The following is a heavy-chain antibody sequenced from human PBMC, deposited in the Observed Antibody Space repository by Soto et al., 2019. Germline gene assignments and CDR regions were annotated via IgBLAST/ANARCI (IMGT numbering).Heavy chain of an antibody. V-gene: IGHV3-74*01. Sequence: GGSLRLSCAASGFTFSNHWMHWVRQAPGKGLVWVSRFNLYGSTTAYADSVKGRFTISRDKAKNTLHLQMNSLRAEDTAVYYCVGTGSNSYWGQGTLVTVSS. CDR3: VGTGSNSY. D-gene: IGHD1-26*01. J-gene: IGHJ4*02. CDR1: GFTFSNHW. CDR2: FNLYGSTT.